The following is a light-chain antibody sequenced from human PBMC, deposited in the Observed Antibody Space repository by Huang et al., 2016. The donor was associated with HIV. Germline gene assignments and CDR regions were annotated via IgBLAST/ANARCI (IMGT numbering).Light chain of an antibody. J-gene: IGKJ2*01. CDR2: ATS. Sequence: EIVLTQSPATLSLSPGDRATLSCRASQIVSSYFAWYQQKPGQAPRLLIYATSNRATGVPARFSGSGSGTDFTLTISSLEPEDFANYYCQQRISWPPSYTFGQGTKVEI. CDR1: QIVSSY. V-gene: IGKV3-11*01. CDR3: QQRISWPPSYT.